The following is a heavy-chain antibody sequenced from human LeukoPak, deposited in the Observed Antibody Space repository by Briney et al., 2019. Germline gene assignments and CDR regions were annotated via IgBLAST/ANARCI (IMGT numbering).Heavy chain of an antibody. V-gene: IGHV1-18*04. CDR1: GYTFTSYG. Sequence: ASVKVSCKASGYTFTSYGISWVRQAPGQGLEWMGLISAYNGNTNYAQKLQGRVTMTTDTSTSTAYMELRSLRSDDTAVYYCARDGKIPQLYDGSGSYYNLCDYWGQGTLVTVSS. D-gene: IGHD3-10*01. CDR3: ARDGKIPQLYDGSGSYYNLCDY. J-gene: IGHJ4*02. CDR2: ISAYNGNT.